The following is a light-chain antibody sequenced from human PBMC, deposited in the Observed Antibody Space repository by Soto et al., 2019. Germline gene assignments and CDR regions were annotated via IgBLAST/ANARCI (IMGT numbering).Light chain of an antibody. CDR2: DAS. Sequence: ENVLTQSPATLSLSPGEGATLSCRASQSINTYLAWYQQKPGQAPRLLIYDASKRATGIPARFSGSGSGTNFTLTISSLEPEDFAVYYCQQRRSWQVTFGQGTRLDIK. V-gene: IGKV3D-11*02. CDR3: QQRRSWQVT. J-gene: IGKJ5*01. CDR1: QSINTY.